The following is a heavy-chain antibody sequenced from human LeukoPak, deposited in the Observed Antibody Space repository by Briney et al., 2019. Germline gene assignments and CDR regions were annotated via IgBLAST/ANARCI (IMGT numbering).Heavy chain of an antibody. CDR2: IYTSGNS. CDR3: ARAKGRSPLFDY. V-gene: IGHV4-4*07. CDR1: GGSINGYY. Sequence: SETLSLTCTVSGGSINGYYWSWIRQPAGKGLEWIGRIYTSGNSNFNPSLKSRVTMSVDTSKNRFSLELSSVTAADTAVYYCARAKGRSPLFDYWGQGTLVTVSS. J-gene: IGHJ4*02. D-gene: IGHD6-13*01.